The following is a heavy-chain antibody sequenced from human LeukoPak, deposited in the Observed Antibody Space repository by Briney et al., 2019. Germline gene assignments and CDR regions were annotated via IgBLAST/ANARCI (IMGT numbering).Heavy chain of an antibody. CDR2: ISGSGGST. V-gene: IGHV3-23*01. J-gene: IGHJ3*02. Sequence: PGGSLRLSCAASGFTFSSYSMNWVRQAPGRGLEWVSGISGSGGSTYYADSVKGRFTISRDNSKNTLYLQMNSLRAEDTAVYSCAKTKITLIVVANPLSGAFDIWGQGTMVTVSS. CDR3: AKTKITLIVVANPLSGAFDI. CDR1: GFTFSSYS. D-gene: IGHD3-22*01.